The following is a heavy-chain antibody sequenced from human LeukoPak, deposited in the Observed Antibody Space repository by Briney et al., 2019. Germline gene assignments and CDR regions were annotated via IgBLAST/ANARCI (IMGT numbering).Heavy chain of an antibody. Sequence: SETLSLTCAVYGGSFSRYYWSWIRQPPGKGPQWIGEINHNGSTNNNPSLKSRVTISVDRSKNQFSLKLNSVTAADTAVYYCARASQLVISRRGNWFDPWGQGTLVTVSS. CDR2: INHNGST. V-gene: IGHV4-34*01. D-gene: IGHD6-6*01. CDR3: ARASQLVISRRGNWFDP. J-gene: IGHJ5*02. CDR1: GGSFSRYY.